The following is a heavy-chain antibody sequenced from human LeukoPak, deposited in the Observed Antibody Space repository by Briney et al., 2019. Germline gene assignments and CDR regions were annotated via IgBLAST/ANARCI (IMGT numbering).Heavy chain of an antibody. CDR2: ISYDGSNK. Sequence: GGSLRLSCAASGFTFSSYAMHWVRQAPGKGLEWVAVISYDGSNKYYADSVKGRFTISRDNSKNTLYLQMNSLRAKDTAVYYCARDGDIVVVVAATFYFDYWGQGTLVTVSS. V-gene: IGHV3-30-3*01. CDR1: GFTFSSYA. CDR3: ARDGDIVVVVAATFYFDY. D-gene: IGHD2-15*01. J-gene: IGHJ4*02.